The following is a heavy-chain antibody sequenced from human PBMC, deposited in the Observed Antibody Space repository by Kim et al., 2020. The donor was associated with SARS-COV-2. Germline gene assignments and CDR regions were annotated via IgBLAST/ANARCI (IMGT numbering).Heavy chain of an antibody. J-gene: IGHJ4*02. V-gene: IGHV3-74*01. D-gene: IGHD1-7*01. CDR3: ARTGTKGGYFDY. Sequence: SYADSVKGRFTISRDNAKNTLYLQMNSLRAEDTAVYYCARTGTKGGYFDYWGQGTLVTVSS.